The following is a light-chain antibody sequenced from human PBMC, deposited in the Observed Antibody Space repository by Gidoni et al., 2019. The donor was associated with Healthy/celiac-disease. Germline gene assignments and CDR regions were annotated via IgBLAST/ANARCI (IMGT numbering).Light chain of an antibody. V-gene: IGKV3-11*01. J-gene: IGKJ1*01. CDR2: DAS. CDR3: QQRGT. Sequence: EIVFPQSPATLSLSPGERATLTCRASQSVSSYLAWYQQKPGQAPRLLIYDASNRATGIPARFSGSGSGTDFTLTISSLDPEDFAFYYCQQRGTFGQGTKVEIK. CDR1: QSVSSY.